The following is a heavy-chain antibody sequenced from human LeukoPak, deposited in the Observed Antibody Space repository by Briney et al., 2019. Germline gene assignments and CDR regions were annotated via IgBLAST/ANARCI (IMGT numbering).Heavy chain of an antibody. V-gene: IGHV3-21*01. J-gene: IGHJ4*02. CDR1: GFTFSTYS. Sequence: PGGSLRLSCAASGFTFSTYSMNWVRQAPGKGLEWVSSISSSSTYIYYADSVKGRFTISRDNAKNSLYLQMNSLRAEDTAVYYCARDLNTGYSSGWYIDYRGQGTLVTVSS. D-gene: IGHD6-19*01. CDR3: ARDLNTGYSSGWYIDY. CDR2: ISSSSTYI.